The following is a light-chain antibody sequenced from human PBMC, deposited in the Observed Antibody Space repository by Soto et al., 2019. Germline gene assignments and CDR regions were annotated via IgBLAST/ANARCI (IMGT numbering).Light chain of an antibody. J-gene: IGKJ3*01. CDR1: QGIRSY. Sequence: DIQLTQSPSFLSASVGDRVTITCRASQGIRSYLAWYQQRPGKAPELLIYVASTLRPGGASRFSGSGSGTEFTLTISSLQPEDFATSFCQQLNTFPPFFTFGPGTKVDIK. CDR3: QQLNTFPPFFT. V-gene: IGKV1-9*01. CDR2: VAS.